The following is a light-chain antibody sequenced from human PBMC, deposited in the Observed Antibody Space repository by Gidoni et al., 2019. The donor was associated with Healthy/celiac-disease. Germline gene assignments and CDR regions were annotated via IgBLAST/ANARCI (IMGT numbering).Light chain of an antibody. CDR1: QDISNY. J-gene: IGKJ3*01. CDR3: QQYDNLPPFT. CDR2: AAS. Sequence: DIQMTQSPSSLSASVGDRVTITCQASQDISNYLNLYQQKPGKAPKPPIYAASNLETGVPSRFSGSGSGTDFTFTISSLQPEDIATYYFQQYDNLPPFTFGPGTKVDIK. V-gene: IGKV1-33*01.